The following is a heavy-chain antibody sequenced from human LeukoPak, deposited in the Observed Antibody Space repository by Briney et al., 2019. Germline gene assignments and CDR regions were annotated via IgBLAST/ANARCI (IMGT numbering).Heavy chain of an antibody. CDR2: ISSSGSYI. CDR1: GFTFSSHS. D-gene: IGHD5-24*01. Sequence: GGSLRLSRAASGFTFSSHSMNWVRQAPGKGLEWVSAISSSGSYIYYADSVKGRFTISRDNAKNSLYLQMNSLRAEDTAVYYCAGDGDGYNTIDYWGQGTLVTVSS. J-gene: IGHJ4*02. CDR3: AGDGDGYNTIDY. V-gene: IGHV3-21*01.